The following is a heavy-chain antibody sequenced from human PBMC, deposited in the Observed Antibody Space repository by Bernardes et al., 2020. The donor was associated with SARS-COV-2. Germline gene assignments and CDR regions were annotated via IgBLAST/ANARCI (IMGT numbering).Heavy chain of an antibody. D-gene: IGHD6-13*01. V-gene: IGHV1-8*01. CDR3: ARESWTLKNWFFDL. CDR2: MIPDSGNT. J-gene: IGHJ2*01. Sequence: ASVKVSCKTSGYTFTSNDISWVRQAPGQGLEWMGWMIPDSGNTNYAQKFRGRVTMTRNISISTAYMELSSLTSEDTAFYYCARESWTLKNWFFDLWGRGTLVTVSS. CDR1: GYTFTSND.